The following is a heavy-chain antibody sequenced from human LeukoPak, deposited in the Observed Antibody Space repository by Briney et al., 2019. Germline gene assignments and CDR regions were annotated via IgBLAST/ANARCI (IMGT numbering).Heavy chain of an antibody. J-gene: IGHJ4*02. D-gene: IGHD3-16*01. CDR1: GGSISSGGYS. CDR2: IYHSGST. CDR3: ARDFGGLFDY. Sequence: SQTLSLTCAVSGGSISSGGYSWSWIRQPPGKGLEWIGYIYHSGSTYYNPSLKSRVTISVDRSKNQFSLKLSSVTAADTAVYYCARDFGGLFDYWGQGTLVTVSS. V-gene: IGHV4-30-2*01.